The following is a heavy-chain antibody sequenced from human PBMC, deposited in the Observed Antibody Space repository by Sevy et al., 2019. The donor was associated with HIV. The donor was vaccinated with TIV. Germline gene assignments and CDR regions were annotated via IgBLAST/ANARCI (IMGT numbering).Heavy chain of an antibody. J-gene: IGHJ4*02. CDR3: AREGCTKPHDY. CDR1: GFAFYDYS. V-gene: IGHV3-23*01. Sequence: GGSLRLSCAASGFAFYDYSMSWIRQAPGKGLEWVATLSFGCGKINYADSVKGRFTISRDNSKNSFYLQMDNLRVEDTALYYCAREGCTKPHDYWGQGTRVTVSS. CDR2: LSFGCGKI. D-gene: IGHD2-8*01.